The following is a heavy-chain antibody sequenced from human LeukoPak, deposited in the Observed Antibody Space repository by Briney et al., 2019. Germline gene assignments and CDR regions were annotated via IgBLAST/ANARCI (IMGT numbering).Heavy chain of an antibody. J-gene: IGHJ4*02. CDR1: GFTFSRYA. V-gene: IGHV3-23*01. CDR2: ISGSGGST. CDR3: AKYFYGSGSYWDY. D-gene: IGHD3-10*01. Sequence: GGSLRLSCAASGFTFSRYAMSWVRQAPGKGLEWVSAISGSGGSTYYADSVKGRFTISRDNSKNTLYLQMNSLRAEDTAVYYCAKYFYGSGSYWDYWGQGTLVTVSS.